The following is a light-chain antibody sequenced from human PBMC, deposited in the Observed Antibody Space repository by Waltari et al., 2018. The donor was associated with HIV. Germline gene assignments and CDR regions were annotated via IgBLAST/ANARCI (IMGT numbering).Light chain of an antibody. V-gene: IGLV2-11*01. J-gene: IGLJ1*01. CDR2: DVS. Sequence: QSALTQPRPVSGSPGQSVTISCTGTSSDVAAYNYVSWYQQPPGKAPKVMIYDVSKRPSGVPDRFSGSKSGNTASLTISGLQGEDEADYYCCSYAGIYSYVFGTGTKVTVL. CDR3: CSYAGIYSYV. CDR1: SSDVAAYNY.